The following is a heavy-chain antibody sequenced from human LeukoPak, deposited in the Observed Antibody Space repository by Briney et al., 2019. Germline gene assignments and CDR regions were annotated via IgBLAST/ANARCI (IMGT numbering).Heavy chain of an antibody. CDR2: ISSSSSTI. CDR1: GFTFSSYS. J-gene: IGHJ6*03. Sequence: GGSLRLSCAASGFTFSSYSMNWVRQAPGKGLEWVSYISSSSSTIYYADSVKGRFTISRDNAKNSLYLQMNSLRAEDTAVYYCARVLGLYCYYMDVWGKGTTVTVSS. V-gene: IGHV3-48*04. CDR3: ARVLGLYCYYMDV.